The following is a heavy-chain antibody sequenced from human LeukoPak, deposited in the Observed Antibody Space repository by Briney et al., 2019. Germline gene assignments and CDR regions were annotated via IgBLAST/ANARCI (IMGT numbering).Heavy chain of an antibody. CDR2: IWYDGSNK. CDR1: GLTLSSYG. J-gene: IGHJ6*02. Sequence: PGGSLRLSRAASGLTLSSYGMHWVRQAPGKGLEWVAVIWYDGSNKYYADSVKGRFTIYRDNSKNTLYLQMNSLRAEDTAVYYCARDAGYNYESQSSYGMDVWGQGTTVTVSS. D-gene: IGHD5-24*01. V-gene: IGHV3-33*01. CDR3: ARDAGYNYESQSSYGMDV.